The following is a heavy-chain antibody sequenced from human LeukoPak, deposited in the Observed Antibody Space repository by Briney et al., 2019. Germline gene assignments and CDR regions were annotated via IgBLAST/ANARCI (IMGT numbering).Heavy chain of an antibody. V-gene: IGHV4-39*02. J-gene: IGHJ4*02. D-gene: IGHD3-10*01. CDR1: GGSISSSSYY. CDR2: IYYSGST. Sequence: SVTLSLTCTVSGGSISSSSYYWGWIRQPPGKGPEWIGSIYYSGSTYYNPSLKSRVTISVDTSKNQFSLKLSSVTAADTAVYYCARDYGSGSYPHWGQGTLVTVSS. CDR3: ARDYGSGSYPH.